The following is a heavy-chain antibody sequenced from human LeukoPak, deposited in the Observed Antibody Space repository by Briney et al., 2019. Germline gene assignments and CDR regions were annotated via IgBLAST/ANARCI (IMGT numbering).Heavy chain of an antibody. V-gene: IGHV1-2*02. CDR1: GYTFTGYY. J-gene: IGHJ4*02. D-gene: IGHD3-10*02. CDR2: INPNSGGT. Sequence: ASVKVSCKASGYTFTGYYMHWVRQAPGQGLEWMGWINPNSGGTNYAQKFQGRVTMTRDTSISTAYLQWSSLKASDTAMYYCARLVRGVILAFDYWGQGTLVTVSS. CDR3: ARLVRGVILAFDY.